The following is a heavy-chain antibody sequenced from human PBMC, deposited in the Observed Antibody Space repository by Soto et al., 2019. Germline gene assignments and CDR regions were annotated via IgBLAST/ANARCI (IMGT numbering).Heavy chain of an antibody. CDR1: GFSLSTSGLG. Sequence: QITLKESGPTLVKPTQTLTLTCTFSGFSLSTSGLGVGWIRQPPGKALEWLALIYWADDKRYSPSLKSRLTITKDTSKNQVVLTMTNMDPVDTATYYCAHSLYDYVWGTNWFDPWGQGTLVTVSS. V-gene: IGHV2-5*02. CDR2: IYWADDK. D-gene: IGHD3-16*01. J-gene: IGHJ5*02. CDR3: AHSLYDYVWGTNWFDP.